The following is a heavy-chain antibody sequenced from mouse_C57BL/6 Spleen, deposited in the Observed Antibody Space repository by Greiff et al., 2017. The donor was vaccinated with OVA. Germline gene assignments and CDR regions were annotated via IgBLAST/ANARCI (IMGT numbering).Heavy chain of an antibody. V-gene: IGHV14-2*01. CDR3: ARSGGNYPCAY. Sequence: EVQLQQSGAELVKPGASVKLSCKASGYNINDYYMHWVKQRTEQGLEWIGRIVPEDGDTKYAPKFQGKATITADTSSNTAYLQLSSLTSEDTAVYYCARSGGNYPCAYWGQGTLVTVSA. CDR1: GYNINDYY. CDR2: IVPEDGDT. J-gene: IGHJ3*01. D-gene: IGHD1-1*02.